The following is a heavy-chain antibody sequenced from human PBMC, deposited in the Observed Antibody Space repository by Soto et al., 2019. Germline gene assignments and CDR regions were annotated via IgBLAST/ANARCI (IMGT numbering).Heavy chain of an antibody. J-gene: IGHJ4*02. CDR2: ISGSGGST. V-gene: IGHV3-23*01. Sequence: AISGSGGSTYYADSVKGRFTISRDNSKNTLYLQMNSLRAEDTAVYYCAKEKPIAVANYFDYWGQGTLVTVSS. D-gene: IGHD6-19*01. CDR3: AKEKPIAVANYFDY.